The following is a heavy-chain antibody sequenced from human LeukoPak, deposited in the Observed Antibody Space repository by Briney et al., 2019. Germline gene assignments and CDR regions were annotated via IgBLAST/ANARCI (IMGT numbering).Heavy chain of an antibody. J-gene: IGHJ4*02. D-gene: IGHD5-18*01. CDR3: ARDLVQLWSKDY. CDR1: GYTFSNYE. Sequence: GGSLRLSCAASGYTFSNYEFNWVRQAPGKGLEWISYISSSGRNIYYADSVKGRFTISRDNAKSSLYLQMNSLRAEDTAVYYCARDLVQLWSKDYWGQGTLVTVSS. V-gene: IGHV3-48*03. CDR2: ISSSGRNI.